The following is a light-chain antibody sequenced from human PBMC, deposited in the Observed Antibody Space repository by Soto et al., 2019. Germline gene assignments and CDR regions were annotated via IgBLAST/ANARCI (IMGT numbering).Light chain of an antibody. CDR3: CSYAGSYIFYV. Sequence: QSALTQPRSVSGSPGQSVTISCTGTSSDVGTYNYVSWCQQHPGKAPKVMIYDVSKRPSGVPDRFSGSKSGNTASLTISGLQVEDEADYYCCSYAGSYIFYVFGTGTKLTVL. CDR2: DVS. CDR1: SSDVGTYNY. J-gene: IGLJ1*01. V-gene: IGLV2-11*01.